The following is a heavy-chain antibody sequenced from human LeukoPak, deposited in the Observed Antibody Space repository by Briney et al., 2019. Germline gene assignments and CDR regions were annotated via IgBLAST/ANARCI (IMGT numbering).Heavy chain of an antibody. CDR3: ARGSATELELFF. D-gene: IGHD1-7*01. CDR1: GGTFSSYA. V-gene: IGHV1-18*01. J-gene: IGHJ4*02. CDR2: ISAYNGNT. Sequence: GASVKVSCKASGGTFSSYAISWVRQAPGQGLEWMGWISAYNGNTNYAQKLQGRVTMTTDTSTSTAYMELRSLRSDDTAVYYCARGSATELELFFWGQGTLVTVSS.